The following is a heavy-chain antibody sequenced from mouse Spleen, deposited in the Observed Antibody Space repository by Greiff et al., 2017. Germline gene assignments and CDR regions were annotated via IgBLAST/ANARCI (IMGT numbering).Heavy chain of an antibody. Sequence: EVKLEESGPGLVKPSQSLSLTCSVTGYSITSGYYWNWIRQFPGNKLEWMGYISYDGSNNYNPSLKNRISITRDTSKNQFFLKLNSVTTEDTATYYCALYDYDPLFAYWGQGTLVTVSA. V-gene: IGHV3-6*01. CDR1: GYSITSGYY. D-gene: IGHD2-4*01. J-gene: IGHJ3*01. CDR2: ISYDGSN. CDR3: ALYDYDPLFAY.